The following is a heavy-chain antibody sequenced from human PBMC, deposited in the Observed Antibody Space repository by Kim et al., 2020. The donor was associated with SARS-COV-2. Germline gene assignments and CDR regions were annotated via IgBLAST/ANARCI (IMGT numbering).Heavy chain of an antibody. J-gene: IGHJ6*03. Sequence: GGSLRLSCAASGFTFSNAWMSWVRQAPGKGLEWVGRIKSKTDGGTTDYAAPVKGRFTISRDDSKNTLYLQMNSLKTEDTAVYYCTTSPPPYCGGDCPVYYDYMDVWGKGTTVTVSS. CDR3: TTSPPPYCGGDCPVYYDYMDV. V-gene: IGHV3-15*01. CDR1: GFTFSNAW. CDR2: IKSKTDGGTT. D-gene: IGHD2-21*01.